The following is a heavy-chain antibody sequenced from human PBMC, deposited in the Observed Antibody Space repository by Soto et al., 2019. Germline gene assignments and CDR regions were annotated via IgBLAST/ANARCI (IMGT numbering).Heavy chain of an antibody. D-gene: IGHD4-17*01. CDR1: GYTFTSYG. Sequence: ASVKVSCKASGYTFTSYGISWVRQAPVQGLEWMGWISAYNGNTNYAQKLQGRVTMTTDTSTSTAYMELRSLRSDDTAVYYCARDDYGDPYYYYGMDVWGQGTTVTAP. CDR2: ISAYNGNT. CDR3: ARDDYGDPYYYYGMDV. V-gene: IGHV1-18*01. J-gene: IGHJ6*02.